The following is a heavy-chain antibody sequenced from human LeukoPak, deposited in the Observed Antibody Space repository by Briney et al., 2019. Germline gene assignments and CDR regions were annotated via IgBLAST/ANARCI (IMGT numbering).Heavy chain of an antibody. V-gene: IGHV3-21*01. D-gene: IGHD2/OR15-2a*01. CDR2: ISGSGTNT. CDR1: GFTFSSYA. CDR3: ARQEYSTFDY. J-gene: IGHJ4*02. Sequence: GGSLRLSCAASGFTFSSYAMSWVRQAPGKGLEWVSAISGSGTNTYYADSVKGRFTISRDNAKNSLYLQMNSLRAEDTGVYYCARQEYSTFDYWGQGTLVTVSS.